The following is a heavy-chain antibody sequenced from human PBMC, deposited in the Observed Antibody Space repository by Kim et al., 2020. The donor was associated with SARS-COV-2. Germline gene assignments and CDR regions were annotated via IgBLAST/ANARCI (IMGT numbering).Heavy chain of an antibody. V-gene: IGHV3-64D*06. CDR2: ISSNGGST. J-gene: IGHJ6*02. Sequence: GGSLRLSCSASGFTFSSYAMHWVRQAPGKGLEYVSAISSNGGSTYYADSVKGRFTISRDNSKNTLYLQMSSLRAEDTAVYYCVKGMYSSSWYGAADYYYGMDVWGQGTTVTVSS. D-gene: IGHD6-13*01. CDR1: GFTFSSYA. CDR3: VKGMYSSSWYGAADYYYGMDV.